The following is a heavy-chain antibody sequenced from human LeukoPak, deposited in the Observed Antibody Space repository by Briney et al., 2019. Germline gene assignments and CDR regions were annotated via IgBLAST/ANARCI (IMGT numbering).Heavy chain of an antibody. CDR1: GFTFSSYG. CDR3: ARDLYGPGGFDY. CDR2: ISYDGSNK. V-gene: IGHV3-30*03. J-gene: IGHJ4*02. D-gene: IGHD3-10*01. Sequence: GGSLRLSCAASGFTFSSYGMHWVRQAPGKGLEWVAVISYDGSNKYYADSVKGRFTISRDNSKNTLYLQMNSLRAEDTAVYYCARDLYGPGGFDYWGQGTLVTVSS.